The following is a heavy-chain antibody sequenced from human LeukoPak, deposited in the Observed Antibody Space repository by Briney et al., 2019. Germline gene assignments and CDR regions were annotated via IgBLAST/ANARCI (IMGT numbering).Heavy chain of an antibody. Sequence: ASVKVSCKASGYTFTSYDINWVRQATEQGLEWMGWMNPNSGNTGYAQKFQGRVTMTRNTSISTAYMELSSLRSEDTAVYYCARGSNYGDYNDYWGQGTLVTVSS. CDR2: MNPNSGNT. D-gene: IGHD4-11*01. CDR3: ARGSNYGDYNDY. J-gene: IGHJ4*02. CDR1: GYTFTSYD. V-gene: IGHV1-8*01.